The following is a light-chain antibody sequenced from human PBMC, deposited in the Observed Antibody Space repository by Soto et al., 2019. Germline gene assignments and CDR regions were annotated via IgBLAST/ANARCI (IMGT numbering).Light chain of an antibody. CDR2: SAS. Sequence: IQLTQSPSSLSASVGDTVTITCRASQAIGSYFAWYQQRPGTAPKLLIYSASTLHSGVPSRFSGSGSGTDFTLTISSLQPEDFATYYCQQLGSYPRTFGPGTTVEI. CDR1: QAIGSY. J-gene: IGKJ3*01. V-gene: IGKV1-9*01. CDR3: QQLGSYPRT.